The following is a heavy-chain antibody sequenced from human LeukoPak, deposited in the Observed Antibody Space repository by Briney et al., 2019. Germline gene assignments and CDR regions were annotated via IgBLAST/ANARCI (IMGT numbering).Heavy chain of an antibody. V-gene: IGHV3-48*04. CDR2: ISSSSSTI. D-gene: IGHD2-2*01. Sequence: GGSLRLSCAASGFTFSSYSMNWVRQAPGKGLKWVSYISSSSSTIYYADSVKGRFTISRDNAKNSLYLQMNSLRAEDTAVYNCARDFIRYCSSTSCNAFDIWGQGTMVTVSS. J-gene: IGHJ3*02. CDR1: GFTFSSYS. CDR3: ARDFIRYCSSTSCNAFDI.